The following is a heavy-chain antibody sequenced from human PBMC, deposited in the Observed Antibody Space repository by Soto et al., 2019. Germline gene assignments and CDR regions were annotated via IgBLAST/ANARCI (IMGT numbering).Heavy chain of an antibody. V-gene: IGHV6-1*01. D-gene: IGHD6-13*01. CDR1: GDSVSSNSAA. CDR3: ARVVGVKQQLVNQYYYYGMDV. J-gene: IGHJ6*02. CDR2: TYYRSKWYN. Sequence: SQTLSLTCAISGDSVSSNSAAWNWIRQSPSRGLEWLGRTYYRSKWYNDYAVSVKSRITINPDTSKNQFSLQLNSVTPEDTAVYYCARVVGVKQQLVNQYYYYGMDVWGQRTTVTVSS.